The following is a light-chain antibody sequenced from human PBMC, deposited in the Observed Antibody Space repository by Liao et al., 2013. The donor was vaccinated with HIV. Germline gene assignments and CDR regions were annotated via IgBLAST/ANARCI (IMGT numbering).Light chain of an antibody. V-gene: IGLV3-1*01. Sequence: SYVLTQAPSLSVAPGETARITCSGDKLGDKYACWYQQKPGQSPVLVIYHDTKRPSGIPERFSGSNSGNTATLTISGTQAMDEADYYCQAWDSSTVGFGGGTKLTVL. CDR2: HDT. CDR3: QAWDSSTVG. CDR1: KLGDKY. J-gene: IGLJ2*01.